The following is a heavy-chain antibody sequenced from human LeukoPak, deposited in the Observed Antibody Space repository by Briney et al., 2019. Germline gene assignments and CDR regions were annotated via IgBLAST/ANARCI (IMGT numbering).Heavy chain of an antibody. V-gene: IGHV1-69*13. J-gene: IGHJ3*02. CDR1: GGTFSSYA. CDR3: ARYGGDIVVVPAVSGAFDI. Sequence: SVKVSCKASGGTFSSYAISWVRQAPGQGLEWMGGIIPIFGTANYAQKFQGRVTITADESTSTAYMELSSLRSEDTAVYYCARYGGDIVVVPAVSGAFDIWGQGTMVTVSS. CDR2: IIPIFGTA. D-gene: IGHD2-2*01.